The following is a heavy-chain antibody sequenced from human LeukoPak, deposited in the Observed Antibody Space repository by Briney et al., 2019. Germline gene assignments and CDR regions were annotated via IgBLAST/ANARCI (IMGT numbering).Heavy chain of an antibody. V-gene: IGHV3-48*04. D-gene: IGHD5-24*01. J-gene: IGHJ2*01. Sequence: GGSLRLSCAASGFTFSSYAMSWVRQAPGKGLEWVSYISSSGSTIYYADSVKGRFTISRDNAKNSLYLQMNSLRAEDTAVYYCARGGDGYNSPYWYFDLWGRGTLVTVSS. CDR3: ARGGDGYNSPYWYFDL. CDR1: GFTFSSYA. CDR2: ISSSGSTI.